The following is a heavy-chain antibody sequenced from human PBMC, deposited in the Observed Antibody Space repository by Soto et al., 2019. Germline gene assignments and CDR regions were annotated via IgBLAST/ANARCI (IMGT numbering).Heavy chain of an antibody. CDR1: GDSVTSNVW. CDR2: AYHNGLT. V-gene: IGHV4-4*02. CDR3: ARDADVTGESARFDY. Sequence: LSLTCAVSGDSVTSNVWWSWVRQPPGKGLEWIGEAYHNGLTDYNPSLKSRVTMSVDTSKNEFSMKLTSLTAADTAIYYCARDADVTGESARFDYWGQGTLVTVSS. D-gene: IGHD2-21*02. J-gene: IGHJ4*02.